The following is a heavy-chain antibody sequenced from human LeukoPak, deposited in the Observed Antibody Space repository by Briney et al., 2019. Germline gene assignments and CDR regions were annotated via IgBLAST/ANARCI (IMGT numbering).Heavy chain of an antibody. CDR1: GGSISSGSYY. CDR3: ARKGPWDYNGMDV. J-gene: IGHJ6*02. D-gene: IGHD7-27*01. V-gene: IGHV4-61*02. CDR2: IYTSGST. Sequence: SETLSLTCTVSGGSISSGSYYWNWIRQPAGKGLEWIGRIYTSGSTNYNPSLKSRVAISVDTSKNQFSLSLSSVTAADTAVYYCARKGPWDYNGMDVWGQGTTVTVSS.